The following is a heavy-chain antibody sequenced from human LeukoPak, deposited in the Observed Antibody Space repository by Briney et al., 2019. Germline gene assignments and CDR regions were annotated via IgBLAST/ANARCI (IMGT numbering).Heavy chain of an antibody. J-gene: IGHJ4*02. D-gene: IGHD5-12*01. CDR2: INPNSGVT. Sequence: ASVKVSCKASGYTFTGYYMHWVRQAPGQGLEWMGWINPNSGVTNYAQKFQGRVTMTRDTSISTAYMELSRLRSDDTVVYYCARVLDSGYPVWDCWGQGTLVTVSS. CDR1: GYTFTGYY. CDR3: ARVLDSGYPVWDC. V-gene: IGHV1-2*02.